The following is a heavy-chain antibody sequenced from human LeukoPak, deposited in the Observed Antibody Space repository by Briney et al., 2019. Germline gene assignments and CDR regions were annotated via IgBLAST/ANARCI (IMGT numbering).Heavy chain of an antibody. Sequence: GGSLRLSCEASGFTFDDYGMSWVRQPPGKGLEWVSGINRNGGSTDYADSVKGRFTISRDNAKNSHFLQMNSLRVEDSALYYCARGFRNGPFDCWGQGTLVTVSS. CDR2: INRNGGST. CDR3: ARGFRNGPFDC. V-gene: IGHV3-20*04. CDR1: GFTFDDYG. J-gene: IGHJ4*02. D-gene: IGHD2-8*01.